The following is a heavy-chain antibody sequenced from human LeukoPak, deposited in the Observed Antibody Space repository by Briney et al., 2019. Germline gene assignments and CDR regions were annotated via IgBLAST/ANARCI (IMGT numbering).Heavy chain of an antibody. J-gene: IGHJ4*02. Sequence: ASETLSLTCTVSGGSISSSSNYWGWIRQPPGKGLEWIGSMYYSGSTYYNPSLKSRVTISVDTSKNQFSLKLSSVTAADTAAYYCARVRSGIVATISHFDYWGQGTLVTVSS. CDR3: ARVRSGIVATISHFDY. CDR1: GGSISSSSNY. D-gene: IGHD5-12*01. CDR2: MYYSGST. V-gene: IGHV4-39*01.